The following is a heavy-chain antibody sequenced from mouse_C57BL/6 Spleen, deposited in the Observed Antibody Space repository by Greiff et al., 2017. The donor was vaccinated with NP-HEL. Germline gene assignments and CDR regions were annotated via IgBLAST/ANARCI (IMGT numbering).Heavy chain of an antibody. CDR2: IWSGGST. D-gene: IGHD1-1*01. CDR3: ARGRYYGSTDFDY. V-gene: IGHV2-2*01. J-gene: IGHJ2*01. Sequence: VKLVESGPGLVQPSQSLSITCTVSGFSLTSYGVHWVRQSPGKGLEWLGVIWSGGSTDYNAAFISRLSISKDNSKSQVFFKMNSLQADDTAIYYCARGRYYGSTDFDYWGQGTTLTVSS. CDR1: GFSLTSYG.